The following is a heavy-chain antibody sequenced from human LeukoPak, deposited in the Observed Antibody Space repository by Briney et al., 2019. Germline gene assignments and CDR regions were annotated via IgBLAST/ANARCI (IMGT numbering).Heavy chain of an antibody. CDR3: ARESGYSLGAFDI. CDR2: IYYSGST. J-gene: IGHJ3*02. Sequence: SETLSLTPAVSGDSITRYYWSWTRQPPGKGLERSVYIYYSGSTNYNPSVKSRVTISGDTSKNQFSLKLSCVTAADTAVYYCARESGYSLGAFDIWGQGTMVTVSS. D-gene: IGHD5-18*01. CDR1: GDSITRYY. V-gene: IGHV4-59*01.